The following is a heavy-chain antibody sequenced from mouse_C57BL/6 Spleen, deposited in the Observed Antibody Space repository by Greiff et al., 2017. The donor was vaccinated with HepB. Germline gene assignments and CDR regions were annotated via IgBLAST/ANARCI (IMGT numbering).Heavy chain of an antibody. CDR3: ARSDDDHYHDAKDY. CDR1: GYTFTSYW. D-gene: IGHD2-3*01. V-gene: IGHV1-72*01. CDR2: IDPNSGGT. J-gene: IGHJ4*01. Sequence: VQLQQPGAELVQPGASVKLSCKASGYTFTSYWMHWVKQRPGRGLEWIGRIDPNSGGTKYNEKFKSKATLTVDKPSSTAYMQLSSLTSEDSAVYYCARSDDDHYHDAKDYWGQGASVSGSS.